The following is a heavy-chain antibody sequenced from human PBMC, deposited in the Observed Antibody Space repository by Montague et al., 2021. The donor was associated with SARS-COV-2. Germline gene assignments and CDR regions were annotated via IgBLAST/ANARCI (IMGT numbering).Heavy chain of an antibody. J-gene: IGHJ5*02. Sequence: SETLSLTCAVYGGSLSGYYCAWICQTPGKGLEWIWDINHSGNTNYNPSLTSRLTISVDTSKKQFSLKLSSVTTADTAVYYCARGADYDYWSGYLRYKWFDPWGLGTPVTVSS. CDR2: INHSGNT. D-gene: IGHD3-3*01. CDR3: ARGADYDYWSGYLRYKWFDP. CDR1: GGSLSGYY. V-gene: IGHV4-34*01.